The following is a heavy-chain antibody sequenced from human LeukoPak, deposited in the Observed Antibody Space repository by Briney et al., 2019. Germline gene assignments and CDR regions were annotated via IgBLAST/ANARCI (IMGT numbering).Heavy chain of an antibody. J-gene: IGHJ4*02. CDR2: IRYDGSDK. D-gene: IGHD1-1*01. CDR3: AKDTPTTGYHLDS. CDR1: GFTFSSYS. Sequence: QTGGSLRLSCAASGFTFSSYSMHWVRQAPGKGLEWVAFIRYDGSDKSYADSVKGRFTISRDNSENTLYLQINSLRVEDTAVYYCAKDTPTTGYHLDSWGQGTLVTVSS. V-gene: IGHV3-30*02.